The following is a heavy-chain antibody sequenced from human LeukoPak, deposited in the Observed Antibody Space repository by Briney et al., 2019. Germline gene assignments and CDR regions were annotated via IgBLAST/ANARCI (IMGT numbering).Heavy chain of an antibody. CDR2: ISYDRSNK. CDR3: AKSLGLPSGTNHSGDY. CDR1: GFTFSSYG. V-gene: IGHV3-30*18. Sequence: PGGSLRLSCAASGFTFSSYGMHWVRQAPAKGLEWGAVISYDRSNKYYADSVKGRFTISRDNSKNTLYLQMNSLRAEDTAVYYCAKSLGLPSGTNHSGDYWGQGTLVTVSS. D-gene: IGHD3-10*01. J-gene: IGHJ4*02.